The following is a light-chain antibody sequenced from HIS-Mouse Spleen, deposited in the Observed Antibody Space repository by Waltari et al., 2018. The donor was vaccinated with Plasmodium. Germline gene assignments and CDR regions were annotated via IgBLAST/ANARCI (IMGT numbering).Light chain of an antibody. J-gene: IGKJ3*01. V-gene: IGKV3-15*01. CDR2: GAS. CDR3: QKYNNWSFT. Sequence: ELFMTQSTAPPSVSPVEIATLPRRASQSVSSNLAWYQQKPGQAPRLLIYGASTRATGIPARFSGSGSGTEFTLTISSLQSEDFAVYYCQKYNNWSFTFGPGTKVDIQ. CDR1: QSVSSN.